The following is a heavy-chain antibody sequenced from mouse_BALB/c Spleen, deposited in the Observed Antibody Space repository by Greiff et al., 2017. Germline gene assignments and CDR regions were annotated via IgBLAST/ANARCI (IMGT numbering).Heavy chain of an antibody. CDR3: ANLHYYGYGDAMDY. J-gene: IGHJ4*01. CDR2: ISSGGSYT. CDR1: GFTFSSYA. Sequence: EVQLVESGGGLVKPGGSLKLSCAASGFTFSSYAMSWVRQSPEKRLEWVAEISSGGSYTYYPDTVTGRFTISRDNAKNTLYLEMSSLRSEDTAMYYCANLHYYGYGDAMDYWGQGTSVTVSS. V-gene: IGHV5-9-4*01. D-gene: IGHD1-2*01.